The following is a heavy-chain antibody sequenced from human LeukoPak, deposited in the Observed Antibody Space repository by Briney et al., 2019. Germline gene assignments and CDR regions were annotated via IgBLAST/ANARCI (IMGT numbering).Heavy chain of an antibody. Sequence: GGSLRLSCAASGFTFSSYSMNWVRQAPGKGLEWVSSISSSSSYIYYADSVKGRFTTSRDNAKNSLYLQMNSLRAEDTAVYYCARRDIVAAYFDFWGQGTLVTVSS. CDR2: ISSSSSYI. J-gene: IGHJ4*02. CDR3: ARRDIVAAYFDF. V-gene: IGHV3-21*01. D-gene: IGHD5-12*01. CDR1: GFTFSSYS.